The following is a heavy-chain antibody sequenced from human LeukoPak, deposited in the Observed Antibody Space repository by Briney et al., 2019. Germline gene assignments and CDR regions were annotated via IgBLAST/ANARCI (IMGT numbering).Heavy chain of an antibody. CDR1: GFTFSSYW. D-gene: IGHD2-15*01. CDR2: IAQDGSER. CDR3: AKWSDAFDI. Sequence: GGSLRLSCAASGFTFSSYWMSWVRQAPGKGLEWVANIAQDGSERYYVDSVKGRFTISRDNAKNSLYLQMNSLRAEDTAVYYCAKWSDAFDIWGQGTMVTVSS. J-gene: IGHJ3*02. V-gene: IGHV3-7*01.